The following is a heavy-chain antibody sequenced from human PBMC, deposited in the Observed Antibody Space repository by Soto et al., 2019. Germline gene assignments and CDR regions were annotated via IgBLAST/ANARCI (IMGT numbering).Heavy chain of an antibody. CDR3: ARMYGDYGLNGNYSGMDV. CDR1: GFTFSSYS. CDR2: ISSSSSYI. V-gene: IGHV3-21*01. J-gene: IGHJ6*02. Sequence: EVQLVESGGGLVKPGGSLRLSCAASGFTFSSYSMNWARQAPGKGLEWVSSISSSSSYIYFADSVKGRFTISRDNAKNSLYLQMNRLRAEDTAVYYCARMYGDYGLNGNYSGMDVWGQGTTVTVSS. D-gene: IGHD4-17*01.